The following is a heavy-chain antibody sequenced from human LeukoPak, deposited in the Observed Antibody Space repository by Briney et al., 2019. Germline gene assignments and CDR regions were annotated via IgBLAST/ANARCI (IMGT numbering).Heavy chain of an antibody. D-gene: IGHD3-16*02. V-gene: IGHV6-1*01. CDR2: TYYRSKWYN. Sequence: SQTLSLTCAISGDSVSSNSAAWNWIRQSPSRGLEWLGRTYYRSKWYNDYAVSVKSRITINPDTSKNQFSLQLNSVTPEDTAVYYCARARLDYVWGSYRNNWFDPWGQGTLVTVSS. CDR1: GDSVSSNSAA. CDR3: ARARLDYVWGSYRNNWFDP. J-gene: IGHJ5*02.